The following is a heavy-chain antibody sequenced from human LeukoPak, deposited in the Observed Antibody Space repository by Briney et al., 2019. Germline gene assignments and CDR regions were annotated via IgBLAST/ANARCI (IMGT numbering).Heavy chain of an antibody. V-gene: IGHV4-59*01. CDR1: GGSISSYY. J-gene: IGHJ4*02. Sequence: SETLSLTCTVSGGSISSYYWSWIRQPPGKGLEWIGYIYYSGSTNYNPSLKSRVTISVDTSKNQFSLKLSSVTAADTAVYYCARYEQWLTYLDYWGQGTLVTVSS. CDR2: IYYSGST. D-gene: IGHD6-19*01. CDR3: ARYEQWLTYLDY.